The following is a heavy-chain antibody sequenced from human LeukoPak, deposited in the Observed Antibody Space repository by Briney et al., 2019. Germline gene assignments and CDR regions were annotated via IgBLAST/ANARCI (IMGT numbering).Heavy chain of an antibody. Sequence: GGSLRLSCAASGFTFSSYAMNWVRQAPGKGLEWVSSISGSGGSTSYADSVKGRFTISRDNAKNTLYLQMNSLRAEDTAVYYCARARSTYYYGSGSYYPFDYWGQGTLVTVSS. V-gene: IGHV3-23*01. CDR3: ARARSTYYYGSGSYYPFDY. D-gene: IGHD3-10*01. CDR1: GFTFSSYA. J-gene: IGHJ4*02. CDR2: ISGSGGST.